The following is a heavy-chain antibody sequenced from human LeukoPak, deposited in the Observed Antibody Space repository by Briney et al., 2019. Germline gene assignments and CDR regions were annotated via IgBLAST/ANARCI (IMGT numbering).Heavy chain of an antibody. CDR2: ISSCSSYI. D-gene: IGHD3-22*01. J-gene: IGHJ4*02. CDR1: GFTFSSYS. Sequence: GGSLRLSCAASGFTFSSYSMNWVRQAPGKGLEWVSSISSCSSYIYYADSVKGRFTISRDNAKNSLYLQMNSLRAEDTAVYYCAREDLVVITPSSIDYWGQGTLVTVSS. CDR3: AREDLVVITPSSIDY. V-gene: IGHV3-21*01.